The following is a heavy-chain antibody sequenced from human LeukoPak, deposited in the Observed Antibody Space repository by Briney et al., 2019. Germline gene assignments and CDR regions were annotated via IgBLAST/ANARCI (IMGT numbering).Heavy chain of an antibody. D-gene: IGHD6-13*01. J-gene: IGHJ4*02. V-gene: IGHV1-18*01. CDR3: ARDTGIAAAGTPDY. Sequence: ASVKVSCKASGYTFTSYGISWVRQAPGQGLEWMGWISAHNGNTNYAQKLQGRVTMTTDTSTSTAYMELRSLRSDDTAVYYCARDTGIAAAGTPDYWGQGTLVTVSS. CDR1: GYTFTSYG. CDR2: ISAHNGNT.